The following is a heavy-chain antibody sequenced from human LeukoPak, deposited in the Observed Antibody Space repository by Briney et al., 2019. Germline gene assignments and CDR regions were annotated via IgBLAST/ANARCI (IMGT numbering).Heavy chain of an antibody. Sequence: PGGSLRLSCAASGFTFSSYGMHWVRQAPGKGLEWVAFIRYDGSNKYYADSVKGRFTISRDNSKNTLCLQMNSLRAEDTAVYYCAKDRKQLASDYWGQGTLVTVSS. CDR1: GFTFSSYG. CDR2: IRYDGSNK. D-gene: IGHD6-6*01. CDR3: AKDRKQLASDY. J-gene: IGHJ4*02. V-gene: IGHV3-30*02.